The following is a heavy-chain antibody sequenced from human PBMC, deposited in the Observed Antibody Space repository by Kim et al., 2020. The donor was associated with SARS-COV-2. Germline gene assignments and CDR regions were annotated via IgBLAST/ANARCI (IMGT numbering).Heavy chain of an antibody. Sequence: GGSLRLSCAASGFTFSSYWMHWVLQAPGKGLVWVSRINSDGSSTSYADSVKGRFTISRDNAKNTLYLQMNSLRAEDTAVYYCARGSSGWYAPLGYYYGMDVWGQGTTVTVSS. CDR3: ARGSSGWYAPLGYYYGMDV. CDR2: INSDGSST. D-gene: IGHD6-19*01. CDR1: GFTFSSYW. V-gene: IGHV3-74*01. J-gene: IGHJ6*02.